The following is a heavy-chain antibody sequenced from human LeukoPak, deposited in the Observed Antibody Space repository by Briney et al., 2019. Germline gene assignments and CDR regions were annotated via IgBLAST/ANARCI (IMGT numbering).Heavy chain of an antibody. Sequence: ASVKVSCKASGCTLTDYYMHWVRQAPGQGLEWMGRINPNSGGTNYAQKFQGRVTMTRDTSISTAYMELSRLTSDDTAVYFCARVRSEDFDYWGQGTLVTVSS. D-gene: IGHD3-3*01. CDR3: ARVRSEDFDY. V-gene: IGHV1-2*02. CDR1: GCTLTDYY. CDR2: INPNSGGT. J-gene: IGHJ4*02.